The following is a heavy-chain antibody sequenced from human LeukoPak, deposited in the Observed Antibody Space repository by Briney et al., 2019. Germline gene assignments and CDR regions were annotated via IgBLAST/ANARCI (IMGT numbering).Heavy chain of an antibody. J-gene: IGHJ1*01. Sequence: TGGSLRLSCAASGFTFSSYGMHWVRRAPGKGLEWVAFIRYDGSNKYYADSVKGRFTISRDNSKNTLYLQMNSLRAEDTAVYYCAKARWELLDLIGYFQHWGQGTLVTVSS. CDR1: GFTFSSYG. V-gene: IGHV3-30*02. D-gene: IGHD1-26*01. CDR2: IRYDGSNK. CDR3: AKARWELLDLIGYFQH.